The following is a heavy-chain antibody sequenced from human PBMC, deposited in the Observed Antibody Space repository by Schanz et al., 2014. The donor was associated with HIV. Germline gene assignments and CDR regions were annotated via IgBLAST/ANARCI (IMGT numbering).Heavy chain of an antibody. J-gene: IGHJ4*02. CDR1: GFTFSNFA. V-gene: IGHV3-30*03. CDR3: ARGAEEDYYGPCFDS. Sequence: VQLVESGGGVVQPGRSLRLSCAASGFTFSNFAMHWVRQAPGKGLEWVAVISYDGSSTYYADSVKGRFTISRDNSKNTLYFQMNSLRAEDTAEYFCARGAEEDYYGPCFDSWGQGTLVIVSS. D-gene: IGHD3-16*01. CDR2: ISYDGSST.